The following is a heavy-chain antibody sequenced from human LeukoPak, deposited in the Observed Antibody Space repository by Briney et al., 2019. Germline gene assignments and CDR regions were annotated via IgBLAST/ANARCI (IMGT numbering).Heavy chain of an antibody. Sequence: SETLCLTCTVSGGSMSTDGLFWGWVRQPPGKGLEWIGNIYHGSTYYNPSLVSRVTISVDSSKSQFSLKVSSLSAADTAVYFCAATTATAPRLFDSWGQGTLVTVSS. CDR2: IYHGST. CDR3: AATTATAPRLFDS. V-gene: IGHV4-39*01. D-gene: IGHD1-1*01. J-gene: IGHJ4*02. CDR1: GGSMSTDGLF.